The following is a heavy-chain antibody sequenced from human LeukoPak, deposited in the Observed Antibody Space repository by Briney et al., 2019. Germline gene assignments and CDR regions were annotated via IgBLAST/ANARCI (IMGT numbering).Heavy chain of an antibody. D-gene: IGHD6-13*01. Sequence: PSETLSLTCAVYGGSFSGYYWSWIRQPPGKGLEWIGEINHSGSTNYNPSLKSRVTISVDTSKNQFSLKLSSVTAADTAVYYCAIAAANYWGQGTLVAVSS. V-gene: IGHV4-34*01. J-gene: IGHJ4*02. CDR3: AIAAANY. CDR1: GGSFSGYY. CDR2: INHSGST.